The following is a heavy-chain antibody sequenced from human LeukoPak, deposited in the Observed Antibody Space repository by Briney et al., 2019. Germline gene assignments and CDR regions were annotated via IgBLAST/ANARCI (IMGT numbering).Heavy chain of an antibody. CDR2: IWYDGSNK. D-gene: IGHD2-15*01. J-gene: IGHJ6*02. Sequence: GGSLRLSCAASGFTFSSYGMHWVRQAPGKGLEWVAVIWYDGSNKYYADSVKGRFTISRDNSKNTLYLQMNSLRAEDTAVYYCARDAVACSGGSCYRRGAYYYYGMDVWGQGTTVTVSS. CDR1: GFTFSSYG. V-gene: IGHV3-33*01. CDR3: ARDAVACSGGSCYRRGAYYYYGMDV.